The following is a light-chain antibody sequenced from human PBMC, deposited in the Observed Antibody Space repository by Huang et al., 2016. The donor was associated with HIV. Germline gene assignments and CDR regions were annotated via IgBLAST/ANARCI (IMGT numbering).Light chain of an antibody. CDR2: GAS. Sequence: EIVMTQSPATLSVSPGERATLSCRASHSVAKHFAWYQQKPGQAPRLLIYGASTRATGIPARFSGSGSGTEFTLTISSLQSEDFAVYYCHHYSNWPPTWTFGQGTKVEIK. CDR3: HHYSNWPPTWT. CDR1: HSVAKH. J-gene: IGKJ1*01. V-gene: IGKV3-15*01.